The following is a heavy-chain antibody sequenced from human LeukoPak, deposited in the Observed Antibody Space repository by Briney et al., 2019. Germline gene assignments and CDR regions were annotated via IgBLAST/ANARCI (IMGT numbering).Heavy chain of an antibody. CDR1: GGTFSSYA. CDR2: IIPILGIA. D-gene: IGHD3-22*01. V-gene: IGHV1-69*04. CDR3: ARAPTYYYDSSGYYDQI. J-gene: IGHJ3*02. Sequence: SVKVSCKASGGTFSSYAISWVRQAPGQGLEWMGRIIPILGIANYAQKFQGRVTITADKSTSTAYMELSSLRSEDTAVYYCARAPTYYYDSSGYYDQIWGQGTMVTVSS.